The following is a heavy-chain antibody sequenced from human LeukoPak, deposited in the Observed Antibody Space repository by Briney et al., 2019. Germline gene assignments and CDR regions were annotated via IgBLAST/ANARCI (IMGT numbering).Heavy chain of an antibody. D-gene: IGHD6-13*01. CDR1: GGSISSHY. CDR2: IYYSGST. Sequence: NPSETLSLTCTVSGGSISSHYWSWIRQPPGKGQEWIGYIYYSGSTNYNPSLKSRVTISVDTSKNQFSLKLSSVTAADTAVYYCARDLGMAAAGNDYWGQGTLVTVSS. J-gene: IGHJ4*02. V-gene: IGHV4-59*11. CDR3: ARDLGMAAAGNDY.